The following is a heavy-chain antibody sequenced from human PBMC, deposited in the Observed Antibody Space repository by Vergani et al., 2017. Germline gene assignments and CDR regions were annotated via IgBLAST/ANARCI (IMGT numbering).Heavy chain of an antibody. J-gene: IGHJ5*02. Sequence: QVQLQESGPGLVKPSGTLSLTCAVSGGSISSSNWWSWVRQPPGKGLEWIGEIYHSGSTNYNPSLKSRVTISVDKSKNQCSLKLSSVTAADTAVYYCARDSTYCSSTSCYKANWFDPWGQGTLVTVSS. D-gene: IGHD2-2*02. CDR2: IYHSGST. CDR1: GGSISSSNW. V-gene: IGHV4-4*02. CDR3: ARDSTYCSSTSCYKANWFDP.